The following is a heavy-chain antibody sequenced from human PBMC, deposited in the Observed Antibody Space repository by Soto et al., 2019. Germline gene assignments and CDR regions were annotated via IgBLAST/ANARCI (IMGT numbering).Heavy chain of an antibody. CDR3: ARGEQQWLVLTTRYGMDV. D-gene: IGHD6-19*01. Sequence: ASVKVSCKASGYTFISYYMHWVRQAPGQGLEWMGIINPSGGSTSYAQKFQGRVTMTRDTSTSTVYMELSSLRSEDTAVYYCARGEQQWLVLTTRYGMDVWGQGTTVTVSS. CDR1: GYTFISYY. V-gene: IGHV1-46*01. CDR2: INPSGGST. J-gene: IGHJ6*02.